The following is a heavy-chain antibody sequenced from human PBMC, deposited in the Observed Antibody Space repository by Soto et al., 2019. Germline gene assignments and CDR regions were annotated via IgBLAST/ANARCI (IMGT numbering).Heavy chain of an antibody. CDR3: ARHSTMGATGAFDI. CDR2: IYYSGST. V-gene: IGHV4-39*01. J-gene: IGHJ3*02. CDR1: GGSISSSSYY. D-gene: IGHD1-26*01. Sequence: LSLTCTVSGGSISSSSYYWGWIRQPPGKGLEWIGSIYYSGSTYYNPSLKSRVTISVDTSKNQFSLKLSSVTAADTAVYYCARHSTMGATGAFDIWGQGTMVTVSS.